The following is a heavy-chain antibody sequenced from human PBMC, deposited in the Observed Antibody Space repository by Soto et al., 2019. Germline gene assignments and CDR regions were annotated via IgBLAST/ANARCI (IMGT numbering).Heavy chain of an antibody. CDR1: GGSISSSSYY. Sequence: SETLSLSCTVSGGSISSSSYYWGWIRQPPGKGLEWIGSIYYSGSTYYNPSLKSRVTISVDTSKNQFSLKLSSVTAADTAVYYCARLGYCSGGSCLSYYYYYMDVWGKGTTVTVSS. D-gene: IGHD2-15*01. CDR2: IYYSGST. CDR3: ARLGYCSGGSCLSYYYYYMDV. V-gene: IGHV4-39*01. J-gene: IGHJ6*03.